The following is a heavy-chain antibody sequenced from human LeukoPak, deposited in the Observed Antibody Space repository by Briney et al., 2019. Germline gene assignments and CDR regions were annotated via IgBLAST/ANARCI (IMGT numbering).Heavy chain of an antibody. CDR3: AKEDYDYVWGSPSRRFDY. V-gene: IGHV3-33*06. CDR2: IWYDGSNK. Sequence: GGSLRLSCAASGFTFSSYGMHWVRQAPGKGLEWVAVIWYDGSNKYYADSVKGRFTISRDNSKNTLYLQMNSLRAEDTAVYYCAKEDYDYVWGSPSRRFDYWGQGTLVTVSS. CDR1: GFTFSSYG. D-gene: IGHD3-16*01. J-gene: IGHJ4*02.